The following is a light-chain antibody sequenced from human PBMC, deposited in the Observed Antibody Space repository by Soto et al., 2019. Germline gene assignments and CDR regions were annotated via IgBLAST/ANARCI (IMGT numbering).Light chain of an antibody. J-gene: IGKJ1*01. Sequence: VVLTQFPGTLSLSPGETATLSCGASQRVSNNFLGWYQQKPGLPPRLLIYDATSRANGIPERFSGRGSGTHFTLTIRRPEPEDFAVYYCQQYGSTPCTFGRGTKVEMK. V-gene: IGKV3D-20*01. CDR3: QQYGSTPCT. CDR2: DAT. CDR1: QRVSNNF.